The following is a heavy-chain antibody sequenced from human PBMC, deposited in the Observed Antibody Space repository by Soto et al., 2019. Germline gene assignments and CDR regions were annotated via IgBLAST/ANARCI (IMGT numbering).Heavy chain of an antibody. CDR3: AKDYRGVIINYYFDY. CDR1: GFTFDDYA. J-gene: IGHJ4*02. D-gene: IGHD3-10*01. V-gene: IGHV3-9*01. Sequence: GGSLRLSCAASGFTFDDYAMHWVRQAPGKGLEWVSGISWNSGSIGYADSVKGRFTISRDNAKNSLYLQMNSLRAEDTALYYCAKDYRGVIINYYFDYWGQGTLVTVSS. CDR2: ISWNSGSI.